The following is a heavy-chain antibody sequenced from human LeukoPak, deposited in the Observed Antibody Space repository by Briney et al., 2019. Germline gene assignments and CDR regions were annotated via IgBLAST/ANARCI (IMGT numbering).Heavy chain of an antibody. CDR3: ARERTGHDAFDI. Sequence: GGSLRLSCAASGCTFSSYAMHWVRQAPGKGLEWVAVISYDGSNKYYADSVKGRFTISRDNSKNTLYLQMNSLRAEDTAVYYCARERTGHDAFDIWGQGTMVTVSS. J-gene: IGHJ3*02. D-gene: IGHD1-1*01. CDR2: ISYDGSNK. V-gene: IGHV3-30-3*01. CDR1: GCTFSSYA.